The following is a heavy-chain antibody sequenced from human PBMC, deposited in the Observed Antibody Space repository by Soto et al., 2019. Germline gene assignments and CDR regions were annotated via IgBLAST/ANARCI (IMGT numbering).Heavy chain of an antibody. V-gene: IGHV1-18*01. CDR2: ISAYNGNT. CDR3: ARAFGGVINYYYMDV. J-gene: IGHJ6*03. D-gene: IGHD3-16*01. CDR1: GYTFTSYG. Sequence: ASVKVSCKASGYTFTSYGISWVRQAPGQGLEWMGWISAYNGNTNYAQKLQGRVTMTTDTSTSTAYMELRSLRSDDTAVYYCARAFGGVINYYYMDVWGKGTTVTFSS.